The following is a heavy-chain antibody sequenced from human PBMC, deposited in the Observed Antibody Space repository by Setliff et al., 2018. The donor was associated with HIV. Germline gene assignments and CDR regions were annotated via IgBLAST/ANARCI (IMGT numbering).Heavy chain of an antibody. CDR1: GFIFDGYA. Sequence: PGGSLRLSCAASGFIFDGYAMSWVRQAPGKGLEWVAALSGSGGNTWYAASVRGRFTISRDNSKNTLYLQMNSLRAEDTAVYYCARGGRSTVTQWAWFDPWGQGTLVTVSS. CDR2: LSGSGGNT. J-gene: IGHJ5*02. D-gene: IGHD4-17*01. CDR3: ARGGRSTVTQWAWFDP. V-gene: IGHV3-23*01.